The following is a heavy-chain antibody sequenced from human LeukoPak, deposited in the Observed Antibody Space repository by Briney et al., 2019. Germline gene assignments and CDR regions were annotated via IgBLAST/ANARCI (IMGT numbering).Heavy chain of an antibody. Sequence: PSQTLSLTCAISGDSVSSNSAAWNWIRQSPSRGLEWLGRTYYRSKWHYDYAVYVKSRITINPDTSKNQFSLQLNSVTPEDTAVYYCAREPDSSMILGGFDSWGQGTLVTVSS. CDR3: AREPDSSMILGGFDS. J-gene: IGHJ4*02. CDR1: GDSVSSNSAA. CDR2: TYYRSKWHY. V-gene: IGHV6-1*01. D-gene: IGHD3-22*01.